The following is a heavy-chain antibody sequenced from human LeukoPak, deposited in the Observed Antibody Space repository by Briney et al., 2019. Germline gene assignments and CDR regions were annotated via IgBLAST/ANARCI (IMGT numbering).Heavy chain of an antibody. J-gene: IGHJ4*02. CDR2: IYPGDSDT. D-gene: IGHD1-26*01. CDR3: ARRPLVGATTYYFDY. CDR1: GYSFTGYW. Sequence: GESLKISCKGSGYSFTGYWFGWVRQMPGKGLEWMGIIYPGDSDTRYSPSFQGQVTISADKSISTAYLQWSSLKASDTAMYYCARRPLVGATTYYFDYWGQGTLVTVSS. V-gene: IGHV5-51*01.